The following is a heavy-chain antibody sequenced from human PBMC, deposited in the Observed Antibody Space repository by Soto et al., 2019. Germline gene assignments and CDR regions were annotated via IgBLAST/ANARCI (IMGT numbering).Heavy chain of an antibody. CDR3: ARWGRGSARYYFDY. V-gene: IGHV1-69*13. D-gene: IGHD3-16*01. J-gene: IGHJ4*01. CDR1: GYTFTGYY. Sequence: ASVKVSCKASGYTFTGYYMHWVRQAPGQGLEWMGGIIPIFGTANYAQKFQGRVTITADESTSTAYMELSSLRSEDTAVYYCARWGRGSARYYFDYRGQGTLVTVSS. CDR2: IIPIFGTA.